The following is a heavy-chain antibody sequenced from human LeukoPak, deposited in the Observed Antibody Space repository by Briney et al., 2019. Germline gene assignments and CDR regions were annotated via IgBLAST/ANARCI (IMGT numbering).Heavy chain of an antibody. Sequence: GGSLRLSCAASGFTFSSYAMSWVRQAPGKGLEWVSGISGSGGSTYHADSVKGRFTISRDNSKNTLYLQMNSLRAEDTAIYYCAKDHLNDFWSVPDFWGQGTLVTVSS. CDR3: AKDHLNDFWSVPDF. D-gene: IGHD3-3*01. CDR1: GFTFSSYA. J-gene: IGHJ4*02. V-gene: IGHV3-23*01. CDR2: ISGSGGST.